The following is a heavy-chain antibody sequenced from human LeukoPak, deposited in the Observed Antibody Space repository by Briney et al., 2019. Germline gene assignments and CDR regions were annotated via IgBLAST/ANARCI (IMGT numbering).Heavy chain of an antibody. CDR3: VRQPPGVYDTTQNWFDP. V-gene: IGHV5-10-1*01. Sequence: GESLKISCKVSGYSFPSDWITWVRQVPGKGLEWMGRIAPSDSYTNYNPSFEGHVTMSVEKSITTVYLQWSSLKASDTAMYYCVRQPPGVYDTTQNWFDPWGQGTLVTVSS. D-gene: IGHD3-22*01. CDR2: IAPSDSYT. CDR1: GYSFPSDW. J-gene: IGHJ5*02.